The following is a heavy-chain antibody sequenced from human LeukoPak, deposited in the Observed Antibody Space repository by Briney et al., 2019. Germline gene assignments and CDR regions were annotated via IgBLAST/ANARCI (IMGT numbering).Heavy chain of an antibody. D-gene: IGHD3-3*01. J-gene: IGHJ6*02. Sequence: ASVKVSCKASGYTFTSYDINWVRQATGQGLEWMGWMNPNSGNTGYAQKFQGRVTMTRNTSISTAYMELSSLRSEDTAVYYCARRKLRFLEWLWYYYGIDVWGQGTTVTVSS. CDR1: GYTFTSYD. CDR2: MNPNSGNT. CDR3: ARRKLRFLEWLWYYYGIDV. V-gene: IGHV1-8*01.